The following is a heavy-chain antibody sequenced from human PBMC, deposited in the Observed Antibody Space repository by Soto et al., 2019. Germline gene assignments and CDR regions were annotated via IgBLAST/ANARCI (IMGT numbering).Heavy chain of an antibody. J-gene: IGHJ6*02. D-gene: IGHD3-10*01. CDR1: GFTFDDYA. CDR2: ISWNSGSI. CDR3: AKELGQWFGESGGMGV. Sequence: EVQLVESGGGLVQPGRSLRLSCAASGFTFDDYAMHWVRQAPGKGLEWVSGISWNSGSIGYADSVKGRFTISRDNXKXXLDLQMNSLRGEDTALYYCAKELGQWFGESGGMGVWGQGTTVTVSS. V-gene: IGHV3-9*01.